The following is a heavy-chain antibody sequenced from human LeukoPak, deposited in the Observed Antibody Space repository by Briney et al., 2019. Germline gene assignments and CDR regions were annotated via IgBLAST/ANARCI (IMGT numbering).Heavy chain of an antibody. D-gene: IGHD1-7*01. CDR3: ARDGLELCAFDI. CDR2: ISYDGSNK. Sequence: PGGSLRLSCAASGFTFSSYAMHWVRQAPGKGLEWVAVISYDGSNKYYADSVKGRFTISIDNSKNTLYLQMNSLRAEDTAVYYCARDGLELCAFDIWGQGTMVTVSS. V-gene: IGHV3-30-3*01. J-gene: IGHJ3*02. CDR1: GFTFSSYA.